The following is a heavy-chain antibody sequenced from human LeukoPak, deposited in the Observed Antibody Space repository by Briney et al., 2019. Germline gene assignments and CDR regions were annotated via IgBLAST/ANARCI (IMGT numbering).Heavy chain of an antibody. V-gene: IGHV6-1*01. CDR1: GDTVSSNSVS. CDR2: TYYRSKWYY. D-gene: IGHD6-19*01. Sequence: ASQTLSLTCAISGDTVSSNSVSWNWIRQSPSRGLEWLGRTYYRSKWYYDYALSVKSRITVNRDTSKNQFSLELNSVTPEDTAVYYCARDQPNSSGWTPLDYWGQGTLVTVSS. J-gene: IGHJ4*02. CDR3: ARDQPNSSGWTPLDY.